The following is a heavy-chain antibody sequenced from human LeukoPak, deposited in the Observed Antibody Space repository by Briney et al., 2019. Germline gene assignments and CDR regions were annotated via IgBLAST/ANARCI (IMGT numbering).Heavy chain of an antibody. D-gene: IGHD4-17*01. Sequence: GRSLRLSCAASGFSFSSYWMSWVRQAPGKGLEWVATIKPDGSDDYYVDSVKGRFTISRDNSKNSLFLQMNSLRAEETAVYYCARDEYGDYRYWGQGTLVTVSS. J-gene: IGHJ4*02. CDR1: GFSFSSYW. CDR3: ARDEYGDYRY. V-gene: IGHV3-7*01. CDR2: IKPDGSDD.